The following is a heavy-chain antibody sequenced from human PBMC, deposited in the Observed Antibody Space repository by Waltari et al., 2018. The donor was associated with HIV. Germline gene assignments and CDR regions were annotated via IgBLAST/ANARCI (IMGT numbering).Heavy chain of an antibody. J-gene: IGHJ4*02. D-gene: IGHD3-16*02. Sequence: QVQLQESGPGLVKPSETLSLTCTVSGGSISSYYWSWIRQPDGKGLEWIGRIYTSGSTNYNPSLKSRVTMSVDTSKNQFSLKLSSVTAADTAVYYCAGTYYDYVWGSYRPPPFDYWGQGTLVTVSS. CDR1: GGSISSYY. CDR2: IYTSGST. CDR3: AGTYYDYVWGSYRPPPFDY. V-gene: IGHV4-4*07.